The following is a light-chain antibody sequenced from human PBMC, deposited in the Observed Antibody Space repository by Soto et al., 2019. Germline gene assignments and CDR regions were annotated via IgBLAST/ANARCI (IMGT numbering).Light chain of an antibody. CDR3: QQRSNWIT. CDR2: DAS. Sequence: EIVLTQSPATLSLSPGERATLSCRASQSISTYLGWYQQRPGQAPRHLIYDASSRATGIPARFSGSGSGTDFTLTISSLEPEDFAVYYCQQRSNWITFGQGTRLEIK. CDR1: QSISTY. V-gene: IGKV3-11*01. J-gene: IGKJ5*01.